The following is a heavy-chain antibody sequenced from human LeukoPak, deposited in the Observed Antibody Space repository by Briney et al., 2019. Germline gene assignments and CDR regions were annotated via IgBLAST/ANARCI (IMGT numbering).Heavy chain of an antibody. CDR1: GFTFTSSA. CDR3: AADGVVAHHNWFDP. J-gene: IGHJ5*02. D-gene: IGHD2-15*01. Sequence: ASVKVSCKASGFTFTSSAMQWVRQARGQRLEWIGWIVVGSGNTNYAQKFQERVTITRDMSTSTAYMELSSLRSEDTAVYYCAADGVVAHHNWFDPWGPGTLVTVSS. CDR2: IVVGSGNT. V-gene: IGHV1-58*02.